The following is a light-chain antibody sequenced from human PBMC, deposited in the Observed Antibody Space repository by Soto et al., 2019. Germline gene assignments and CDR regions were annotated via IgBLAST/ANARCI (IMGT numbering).Light chain of an antibody. CDR1: RNVLSNY. Sequence: EIVLTQGKGVLSWSPGVINTVSCWSSRNVLSNYLAWYQQKPGQAPRLLIYGASTRATGIPDRFGGSGSGTDFTLTISRLDPEDFAVYYCQQYGFLPRTFGQGTKVDIK. CDR2: GAS. J-gene: IGKJ1*01. V-gene: IGKV3-20*01. CDR3: QQYGFLPRT.